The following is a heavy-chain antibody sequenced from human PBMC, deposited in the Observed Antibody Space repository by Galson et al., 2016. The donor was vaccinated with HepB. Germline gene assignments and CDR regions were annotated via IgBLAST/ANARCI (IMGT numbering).Heavy chain of an antibody. CDR2: ISSTGTT. Sequence: SETLSLTCNVSGDSISSNYWSWIRQTPGKGLEWLGYISSTGTTIYNPSLKRRVAISVDTSKNQVSLRLASVTAADTAFYYCTRQRREFDHWGQGTLVIVSS. CDR1: GDSISSNY. V-gene: IGHV4-59*08. CDR3: TRQRREFDH. J-gene: IGHJ4*02.